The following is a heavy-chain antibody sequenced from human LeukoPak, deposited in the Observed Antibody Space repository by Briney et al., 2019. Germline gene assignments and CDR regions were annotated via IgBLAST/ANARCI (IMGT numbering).Heavy chain of an antibody. J-gene: IGHJ3*02. Sequence: GASVKVSCKASGYTFTSYEINWVRQATGQGLEWMGYMNPASGNTGYAQKFQGRVTMTTDTSISTAYMELSSLRSEDTAVYYCARVPREIASIWGQGTMVTVSS. D-gene: IGHD3-16*02. CDR2: MNPASGNT. CDR1: GYTFTSYE. V-gene: IGHV1-8*01. CDR3: ARVPREIASI.